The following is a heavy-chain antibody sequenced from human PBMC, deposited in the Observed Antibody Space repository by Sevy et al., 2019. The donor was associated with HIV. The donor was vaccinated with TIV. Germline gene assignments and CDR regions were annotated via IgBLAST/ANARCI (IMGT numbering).Heavy chain of an antibody. D-gene: IGHD2-2*01. CDR1: GFTFSGYA. V-gene: IGHV3-23*01. CDR2: ISGKGRST. CDR3: AKTINSGGGVVPAANYYYYGMDV. J-gene: IGHJ6*02. Sequence: GGSLRLSCAVSGFTFSGYAMNWVRQAPGKGLEWVSAISGKGRSTHYADSVEGRFTISRDKSKNTLYLQMNSLGAEDTDVYYCAKTINSGGGVVPAANYYYYGMDVWGQGTTVTVSS.